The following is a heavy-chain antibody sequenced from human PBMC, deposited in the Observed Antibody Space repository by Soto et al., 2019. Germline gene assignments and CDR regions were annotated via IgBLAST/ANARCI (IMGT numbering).Heavy chain of an antibody. CDR1: GFAFDSYW. Sequence: EVQLVESGGGLVEPGGSLRLSCAASGFAFDSYWMHWVRQVPGEGPVWVSRIDYDATTTTYADFVKGRFTISRDNAKNTLFLQMTSLRVEDTAVYYCTRGPRPSSAGTGAYWGQGTLLTVSS. D-gene: IGHD6-13*01. CDR2: IDYDATTT. CDR3: TRGPRPSSAGTGAY. J-gene: IGHJ4*02. V-gene: IGHV3-74*01.